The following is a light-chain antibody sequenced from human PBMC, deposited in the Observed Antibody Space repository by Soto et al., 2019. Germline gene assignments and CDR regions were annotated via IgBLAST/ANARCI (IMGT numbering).Light chain of an antibody. Sequence: QSVLTQSPSVSAAPGQKVTISCSGSSSNIGNNYVSWYQQLPGTAPKLLIYDNNKRPSGIPDRFSGSKSGTSGTLDITGLQTGDEADYYCATWDGSRPAEVFGGGTKVTVL. CDR1: SSNIGNNY. CDR3: ATWDGSRPAEV. CDR2: DNN. V-gene: IGLV1-51*01. J-gene: IGLJ2*01.